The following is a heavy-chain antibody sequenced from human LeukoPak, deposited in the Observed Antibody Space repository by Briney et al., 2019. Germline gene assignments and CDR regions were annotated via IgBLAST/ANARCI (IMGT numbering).Heavy chain of an antibody. CDR3: ARVYYSSSYDYWYFDL. CDR1: SGSISTSNYY. D-gene: IGHD6-13*01. J-gene: IGHJ2*01. CDR2: IFYSGST. Sequence: SETLSLTCTVSSGSISTSNYYWGWVRQPPGKALEWIGNIFYSGSTYYSPSLKSRLTISVDTSKNQFSLKLSSVTAADTAVYYCARVYYSSSYDYWYFDLWGRGTLVTVSS. V-gene: IGHV4-39*07.